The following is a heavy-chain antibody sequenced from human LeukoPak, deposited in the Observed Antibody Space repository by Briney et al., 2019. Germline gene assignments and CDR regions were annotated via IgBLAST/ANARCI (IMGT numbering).Heavy chain of an antibody. CDR2: IYYSGST. CDR3: ARDTRDAFDT. CDR1: VGSISSGNYY. Sequence: SETLSLTCTVSVGSISSGNYYGGGIRQPPGKGLEWIGSIYYSGSTYYNPSLKSRITISLDTSKNQFSLKLRSVTAADTAVYYCARDTRDAFDTWGPGTMVTPSS. V-gene: IGHV4-39*07. J-gene: IGHJ3*02.